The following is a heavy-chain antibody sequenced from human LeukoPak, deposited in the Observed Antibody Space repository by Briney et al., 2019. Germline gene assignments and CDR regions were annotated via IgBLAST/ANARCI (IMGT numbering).Heavy chain of an antibody. CDR3: VGDVSYDGSGHYHGASDI. Sequence: SETLSLTCTVSGGSVSSYYWSWIRQPPGKGLEWIAYIDYTGITKYNPSLRSRVTISVDTSTKQFSLKLSSVTAADTAVYYCVGDVSYDGSGHYHGASDIWGQGTMVTVSS. V-gene: IGHV4-59*02. CDR1: GGSVSSYY. D-gene: IGHD3-22*01. J-gene: IGHJ3*02. CDR2: IDYTGIT.